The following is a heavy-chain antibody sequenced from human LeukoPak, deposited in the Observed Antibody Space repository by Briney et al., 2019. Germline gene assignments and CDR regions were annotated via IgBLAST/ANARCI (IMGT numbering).Heavy chain of an antibody. J-gene: IGHJ4*02. V-gene: IGHV3-74*01. CDR3: ARSSSGGIAAAPDY. D-gene: IGHD6-13*01. Sequence: AGGSLRLSCAASGFTFSNYWMHWVRQAPGKGLVWVSRINTDGSSTSYADSVKGRFTISRDNAKNTLYLQMNSLRAEDTAVYYCARSSSGGIAAAPDYWGQGTLVTVSS. CDR2: INTDGSST. CDR1: GFTFSNYW.